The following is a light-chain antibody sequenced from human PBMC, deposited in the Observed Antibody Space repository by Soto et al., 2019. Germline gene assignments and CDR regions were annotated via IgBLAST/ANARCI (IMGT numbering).Light chain of an antibody. J-gene: IGKJ5*01. V-gene: IGKV1-39*01. CDR1: QSITKY. CDR2: GAS. CDR3: QQCYSIPIT. Sequence: DIQMTQSPSSLSASVGDRVTVACRTSQSITKYLNWYQQKPGKAPKLLIYGASTLQSWVPSRFSGSGSGTDFTLTISSVQPEDFSTYYCQQCYSIPITFGQGTRLEIK.